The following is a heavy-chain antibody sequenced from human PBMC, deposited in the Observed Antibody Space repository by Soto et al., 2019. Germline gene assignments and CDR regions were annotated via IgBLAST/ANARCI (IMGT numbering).Heavy chain of an antibody. CDR1: GFTFSSYS. Sequence: PGGSLRLSCAASGFTFSSYSMNWVRQAPGKGLEWVSYISSSSSTIYYADSVKGRFTISRDNAKNSLYLQMNSLRAEDTAVYYCAREGGAVAAGFDYWGQGTLVTVSS. J-gene: IGHJ4*02. D-gene: IGHD6-19*01. V-gene: IGHV3-48*01. CDR3: AREGGAVAAGFDY. CDR2: ISSSSSTI.